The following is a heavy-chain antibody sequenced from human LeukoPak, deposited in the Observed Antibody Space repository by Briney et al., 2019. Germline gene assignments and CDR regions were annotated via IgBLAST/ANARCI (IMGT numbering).Heavy chain of an antibody. CDR3: AKARFLEWLLYAPYFDY. CDR1: GFTFSNCA. V-gene: IGHV3-23*01. J-gene: IGHJ4*02. Sequence: PGGSLRLSCAASGFTFSNCAMSWVRQAPGKGLEWVSVISGSGGSTYYADSVKGRFTISRDNSKNTLYLQMNSLRPEDTAVYYCAKARFLEWLLYAPYFDYWGQGILVTVSS. CDR2: ISGSGGST. D-gene: IGHD3-3*01.